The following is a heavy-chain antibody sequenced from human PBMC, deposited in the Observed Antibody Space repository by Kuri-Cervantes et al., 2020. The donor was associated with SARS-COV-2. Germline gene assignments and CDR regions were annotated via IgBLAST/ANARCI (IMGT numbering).Heavy chain of an antibody. V-gene: IGHV4-39*01. CDR2: ISYRANT. J-gene: IGHJ6*03. Sequence: SESLSLTCTVSGGSISSSTNFWGWIRQPPGKGLEWIGTISYRANTYYNPSLSSRITMDVDTSKNQFPLSLNSVAAAATALYYCARIHVDYYYYMDVWGKGTTVTVSS. CDR3: ARIHVDYYYYMDV. D-gene: IGHD5-18*01. CDR1: GGSISSSTNF.